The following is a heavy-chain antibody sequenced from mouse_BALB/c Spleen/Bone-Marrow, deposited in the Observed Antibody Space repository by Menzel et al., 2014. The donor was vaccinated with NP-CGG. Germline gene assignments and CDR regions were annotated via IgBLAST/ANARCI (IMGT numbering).Heavy chain of an antibody. D-gene: IGHD2-1*01. Sequence: QVQLKESGAELVRSGASVKMSCKASGYTFTSYNMHWVKQTPGQGLEWIGYIYPGNDGTKFNQKFKGKATLTADTSSSTAYMQISSLTSEDSAVYFCARWGGNYGFAYWGQGTLVTVSA. CDR1: GYTFTSYN. CDR3: ARWGGNYGFAY. CDR2: IYPGNDGT. V-gene: IGHV1-12*01. J-gene: IGHJ3*01.